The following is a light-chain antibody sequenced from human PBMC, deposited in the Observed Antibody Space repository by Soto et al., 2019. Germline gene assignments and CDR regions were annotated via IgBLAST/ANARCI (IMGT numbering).Light chain of an antibody. CDR3: QQYDYLVT. CDR1: QTVSSTY. V-gene: IGKV3-20*01. J-gene: IGKJ1*01. Sequence: IVLTQSPGTLSLSPGETATLSSRTSQTVSSTYLAWYQHKPGRAPRLLIGGASSRAAGIPDRFSGSGSGTDFTLTISRLEPEDLAVYYCQQYDYLVTFGQGTKVDTK. CDR2: GAS.